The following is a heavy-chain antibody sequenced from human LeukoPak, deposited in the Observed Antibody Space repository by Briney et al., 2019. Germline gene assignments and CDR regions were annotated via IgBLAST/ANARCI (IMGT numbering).Heavy chain of an antibody. CDR1: GYTFTGYY. CDR3: ARGSYSGGSCYSRWFDP. V-gene: IGHV1-2*02. CDR2: INPNSGGT. J-gene: IGHJ5*02. D-gene: IGHD2-15*01. Sequence: EASVKVSCKASGYTFTGYYMHWVRQAPGQGLEWMGWINPNSGGTNYAQKFQGRVTMTRDTSISTAYMELSRLRSDDTAVYYCARGSYSGGSCYSRWFDPWGQGTLVTVSS.